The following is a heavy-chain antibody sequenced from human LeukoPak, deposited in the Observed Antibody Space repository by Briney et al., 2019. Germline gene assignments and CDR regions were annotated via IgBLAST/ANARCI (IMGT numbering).Heavy chain of an antibody. V-gene: IGHV1-46*01. J-gene: IGHJ4*02. CDR2: INPSGGST. CDR3: ARDARGYCSGGSCYLGTYYFDY. CDR1: GYTFTSYY. Sequence: ASVKVSCKASGYTFTSYYMHWVRQAPGQGLEWMGIINPSGGSTSYAQKFQGRVTMTRDTSTSTVYMELSSLRSGDTAVYYCARDARGYCSGGSCYLGTYYFDYWGQGTLVTVSS. D-gene: IGHD2-15*01.